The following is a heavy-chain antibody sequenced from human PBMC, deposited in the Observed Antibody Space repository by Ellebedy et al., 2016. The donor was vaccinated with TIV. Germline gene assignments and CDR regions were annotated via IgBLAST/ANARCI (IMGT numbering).Heavy chain of an antibody. CDR2: MSAHNGDT. D-gene: IGHD2-8*01. V-gene: IGHV1-18*04. Sequence: ASVKVSXXASGYTFTRYGITWVRQAPGQGLEWMGWMSAHNGDTNYAQKVQGRVSMTTDTSTSTAYMELRSLRSDDTAVYYCARWDPSLQLGYCPNGVCRDYWGQGTLVTVSS. CDR3: ARWDPSLQLGYCPNGVCRDY. CDR1: GYTFTRYG. J-gene: IGHJ4*02.